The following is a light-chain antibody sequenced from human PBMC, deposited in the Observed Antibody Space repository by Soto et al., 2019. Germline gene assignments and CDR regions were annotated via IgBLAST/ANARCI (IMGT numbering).Light chain of an antibody. CDR2: AAS. CDR3: QQYDNFPRAIN. CDR1: QGISSY. Sequence: DIQLTHSPSFLSASVLDRANITCRASQGISSYLAWYQQKPGKAPKLLIYAASTLQSGVPSRFSGSGSGTEITLTISSLQPEDIATYYCQQYDNFPRAINFGQGTRLEIK. J-gene: IGKJ5*01. V-gene: IGKV1-9*01.